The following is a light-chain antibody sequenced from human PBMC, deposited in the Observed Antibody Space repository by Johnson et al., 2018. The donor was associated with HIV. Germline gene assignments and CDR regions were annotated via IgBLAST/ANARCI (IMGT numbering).Light chain of an antibody. CDR3: GTWDSSLNV. CDR2: ENN. V-gene: IGLV1-51*02. Sequence: QPVLTQPPSVSAAPGQRVTISCSGSSSNIRNNYVSWYQQVPGTAPKLLIYENNKRPSGIPDRFSGSKSGTSATLGITGLQTGDEADYYCGTWDSSLNVFGTGTKVTVL. CDR1: SSNIRNNY. J-gene: IGLJ1*01.